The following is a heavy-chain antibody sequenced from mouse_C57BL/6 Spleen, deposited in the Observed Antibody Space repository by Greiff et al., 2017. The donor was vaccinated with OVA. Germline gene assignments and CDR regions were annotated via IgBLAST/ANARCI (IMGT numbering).Heavy chain of an antibody. CDR1: GFTFSDYG. CDR3: ARHLTTVVAKNYAMDY. V-gene: IGHV5-17*01. Sequence: EVQLVESGGGLVKPGGSLKLSCAASGFTFSDYGMHWVRQAPEKGLEWVAYISSGSSTIYYADTVKGRFTISRDNAKNTLFLQMTSLRSEDTAMYYCARHLTTVVAKNYAMDYWGQGTSVTVSS. D-gene: IGHD1-1*01. J-gene: IGHJ4*01. CDR2: ISSGSSTI.